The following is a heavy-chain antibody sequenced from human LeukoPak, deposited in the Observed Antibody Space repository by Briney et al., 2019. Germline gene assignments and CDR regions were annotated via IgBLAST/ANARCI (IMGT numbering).Heavy chain of an antibody. Sequence: SETLSLTCTVSGGFFNSYYWSWIRQSPGKGLEWIGYIYYSGSTKYNPSLKSRVTISLDTSKNQFSLKLTSVTAAATAVYYCVRHPQFSSGWYVYFDYWGRGTLVTVSS. D-gene: IGHD6-19*01. J-gene: IGHJ4*02. CDR3: VRHPQFSSGWYVYFDY. CDR1: GGFFNSYY. V-gene: IGHV4-59*08. CDR2: IYYSGST.